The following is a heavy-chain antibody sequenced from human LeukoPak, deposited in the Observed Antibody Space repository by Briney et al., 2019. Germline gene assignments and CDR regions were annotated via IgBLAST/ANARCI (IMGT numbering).Heavy chain of an antibody. Sequence: GESLKISCKGSGYSFTSYWIGWVRQMPGKGLEWMGIIYPGDSDTRYSPSFQGQATISADKSISTAYLQWSSLKASDTAMYYCASGRRDYGDYLDAFDIWGQGTMVTVSS. CDR2: IYPGDSDT. CDR3: ASGRRDYGDYLDAFDI. J-gene: IGHJ3*02. V-gene: IGHV5-51*01. D-gene: IGHD4-17*01. CDR1: GYSFTSYW.